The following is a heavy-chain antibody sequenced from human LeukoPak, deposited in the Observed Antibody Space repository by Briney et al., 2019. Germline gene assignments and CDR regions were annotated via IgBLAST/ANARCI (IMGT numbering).Heavy chain of an antibody. CDR3: ARRGSGYSYDY. CDR1: GGSISSSSYY. D-gene: IGHD5-18*01. J-gene: IGHJ4*02. CDR2: IYYSGCT. V-gene: IGHV4-39*01. Sequence: KPSETLSLTCTVSGGSISSSSYYWGWIRQPPGKGLEWIGSIYYSGCTYYNPSLKSRVTISVDTSKNQFSLKLSSVTAADTAVYYCARRGSGYSYDYWGQGTLVTVSS.